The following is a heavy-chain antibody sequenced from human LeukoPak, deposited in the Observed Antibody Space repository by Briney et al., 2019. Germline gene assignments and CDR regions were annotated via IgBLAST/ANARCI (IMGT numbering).Heavy chain of an antibody. D-gene: IGHD6-19*01. Sequence: SETLSLTCTASGGSISSSSYYWGWIRQPPGKGLEWIGSIYYSGSTYYNPSLKSRVTISVDTSKNQFSLKLSSVTAADTAVYYCARAVRYSSGWYSDSWFDPWGQGTLVTVSS. CDR2: IYYSGST. J-gene: IGHJ5*02. CDR1: GGSISSSSYY. V-gene: IGHV4-39*07. CDR3: ARAVRYSSGWYSDSWFDP.